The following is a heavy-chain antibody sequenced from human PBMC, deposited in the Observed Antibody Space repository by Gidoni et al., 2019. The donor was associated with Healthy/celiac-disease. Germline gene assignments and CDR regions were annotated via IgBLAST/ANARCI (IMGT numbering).Heavy chain of an antibody. CDR3: ARGDYVDTAMVRDYYYYGMDV. Sequence: QVQLVQSGAEVKKPGSSVKVSCKASGGTFSSYAISWVRQAPGQGLEWMGGIIPIFGTANYAQKFQGRVTITADESTSTADMELSSLRSEDTAVYYCARGDYVDTAMVRDYYYYGMDVWGQGTTVTVSS. J-gene: IGHJ6*02. D-gene: IGHD5-18*01. CDR1: GGTFSSYA. CDR2: IIPIFGTA. V-gene: IGHV1-69*01.